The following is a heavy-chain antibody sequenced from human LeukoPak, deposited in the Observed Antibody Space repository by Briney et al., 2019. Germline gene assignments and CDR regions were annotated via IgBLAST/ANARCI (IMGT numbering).Heavy chain of an antibody. Sequence: GGSLRLSCAASEFTFGSFSMTWVRQAPGKGLEWVSTIRGSGHSTYYADSVKGRFTISRDNSKNTLYLQMNSLRAEDTAVYYCATPRSGNYFDSWGQGTLVTASS. J-gene: IGHJ4*02. CDR1: EFTFGSFS. CDR2: IRGSGHST. D-gene: IGHD3-10*01. V-gene: IGHV3-23*01. CDR3: ATPRSGNYFDS.